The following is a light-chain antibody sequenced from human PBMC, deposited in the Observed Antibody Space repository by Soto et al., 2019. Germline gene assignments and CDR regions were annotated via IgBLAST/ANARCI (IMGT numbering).Light chain of an antibody. CDR1: QSVSTN. CDR2: GAS. J-gene: IGKJ4*01. Sequence: EIVLTQSPASLSVTPGEIVTLSCRASQSVSTNLAWYQQKPGQAPRLLIYGASTRATDIPDRFSGSGSGTDFTLTISRLEPEDFAVYYCQQYGSSPLTFGGGTKVDIK. CDR3: QQYGSSPLT. V-gene: IGKV3-20*01.